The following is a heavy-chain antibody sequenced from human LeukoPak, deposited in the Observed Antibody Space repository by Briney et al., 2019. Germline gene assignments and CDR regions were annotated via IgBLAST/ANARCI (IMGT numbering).Heavy chain of an antibody. CDR2: IYPGDSDT. V-gene: IGHV5-51*01. D-gene: IGHD2-2*01. CDR1: GYSITSYW. CDR3: ARLTLVVVPGEFDP. J-gene: IGHJ5*02. Sequence: GESLKISCKGSGYSITSYWIGWVRQMPGKGLERMGIIYPGDSDTRYSPSFQGQVTISADKSISTAYLQWSSLKASDTAMYYCARLTLVVVPGEFDPWGQGTLVTVSS.